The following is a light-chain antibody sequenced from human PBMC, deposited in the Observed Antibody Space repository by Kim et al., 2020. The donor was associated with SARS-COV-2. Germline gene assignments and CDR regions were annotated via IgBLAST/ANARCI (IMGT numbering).Light chain of an antibody. V-gene: IGLV10-54*04. CDR3: SAWDSSLNVWV. J-gene: IGLJ3*02. Sequence: QAATLTCTGNKNNVGNQGAAWLQQHQGHPPKLLSYRNNNRPSGISERFSASRSGDTASLTITGLQPEDETDYYCSAWDSSLNVWVFGGGTQLIVL. CDR1: KNNVGNQG. CDR2: RNN.